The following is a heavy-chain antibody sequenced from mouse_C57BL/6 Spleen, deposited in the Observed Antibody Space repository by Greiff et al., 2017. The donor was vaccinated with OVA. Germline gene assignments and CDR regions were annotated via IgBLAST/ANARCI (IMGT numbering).Heavy chain of an antibody. CDR1: GFTFSDYG. Sequence: EVQLVESGGGLVKPGGSLKLSCAASGFTFSDYGMHWVRQAPEKGLEWVAYISSGSSTIYYADTVKGRFTISRDNAKNTLFLQMTSLRSEDTAMYYCANGYNDYAMDYWGQGTSVAVSS. CDR3: ANGYNDYAMDY. D-gene: IGHD2-2*01. CDR2: ISSGSSTI. V-gene: IGHV5-17*01. J-gene: IGHJ4*01.